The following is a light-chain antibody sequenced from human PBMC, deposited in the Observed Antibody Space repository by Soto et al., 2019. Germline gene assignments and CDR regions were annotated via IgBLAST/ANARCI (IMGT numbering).Light chain of an antibody. CDR2: SIN. V-gene: IGLV1-40*01. Sequence: QSVLTQPPSVSGAPGQRVTISCTGSSSNIGAGYDVHWYQRLPGTAPKVLIYSINNRPSGVPDRFSGSKSGTSASLAITGLQAEDEADYYCQSYDSSLSGSYVFGTGTKVTVL. CDR3: QSYDSSLSGSYV. CDR1: SSNIGAGYD. J-gene: IGLJ1*01.